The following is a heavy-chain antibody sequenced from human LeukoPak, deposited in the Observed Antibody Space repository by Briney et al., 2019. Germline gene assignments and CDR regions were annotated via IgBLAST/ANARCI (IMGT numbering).Heavy chain of an antibody. J-gene: IGHJ6*02. CDR2: IWYDGSNK. V-gene: IGHV3-33*01. CDR3: ARDKGGIAVAGTLGLYGMDV. Sequence: PGGSLRLSCAASGFTFSSYGMHWVRQAPGKGLEWVAVIWYDGSNKYYADSVKGRFTISRDNSKNTLYLQMNSLRAEDTAVYYCARDKGGIAVAGTLGLYGMDVWGQGTTVTVSS. CDR1: GFTFSSYG. D-gene: IGHD6-19*01.